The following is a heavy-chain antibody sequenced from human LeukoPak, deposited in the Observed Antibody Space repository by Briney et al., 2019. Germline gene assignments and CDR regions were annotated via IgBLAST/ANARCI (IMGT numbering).Heavy chain of an antibody. CDR1: GFTFSSYS. J-gene: IGHJ4*02. CDR3: ARDRGGSYSAIDY. CDR2: ISSSSITI. D-gene: IGHD2-15*01. Sequence: GSLRLSCAASGFTFSSYSLNWVRQAPGKGLEWVAFISSSSITIYYADSVKGRFTISRDNAEKPLYLQMNSLRAEDTAVYYCARDRGGSYSAIDYWGQGTLVTVSS. V-gene: IGHV3-48*04.